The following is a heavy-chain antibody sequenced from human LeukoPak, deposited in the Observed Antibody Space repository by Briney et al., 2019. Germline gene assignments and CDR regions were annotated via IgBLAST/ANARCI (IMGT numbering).Heavy chain of an antibody. V-gene: IGHV3-30*04. Sequence: GRSLRLSCAASGFTFGSYAMHWVRQAPGKGLEWVAVISHDGSNKYYADSVKGRFTISRDNSKNTLYLQMNSLRAEDTAVYYCAKDHKWWREYFYASGTYRGLFDYWGQGTLVTVSS. CDR1: GFTFGSYA. D-gene: IGHD3-10*01. CDR3: AKDHKWWREYFYASGTYRGLFDY. J-gene: IGHJ4*02. CDR2: ISHDGSNK.